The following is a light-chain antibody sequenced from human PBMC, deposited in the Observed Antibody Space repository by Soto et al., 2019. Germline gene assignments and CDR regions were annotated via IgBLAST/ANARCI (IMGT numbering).Light chain of an antibody. CDR1: QSVSTW. Sequence: DIQMTQSPSTLSASVGDRVTITCRASQSVSTWLAWYQQKPGRAPKLLLYKASSLESGVPSRFSGRGSGTEFTLTIISLQPDDFATYYCQQYNSYWTFGQGTKVEIK. J-gene: IGKJ1*01. CDR3: QQYNSYWT. V-gene: IGKV1-5*03. CDR2: KAS.